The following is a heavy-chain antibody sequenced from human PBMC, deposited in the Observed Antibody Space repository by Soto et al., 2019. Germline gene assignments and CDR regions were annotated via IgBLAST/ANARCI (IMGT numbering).Heavy chain of an antibody. J-gene: IGHJ4*02. Sequence: PGGSLRLSCAASGLTFSSYWMTWVRQAPGKGLEWVANIKEDGNEKYYVDSVKGRFTISRDHPKNSLYLQMTSLRADDTAVYYCARGLDYGASFDYWGQGTLVTVSS. V-gene: IGHV3-7*01. CDR1: GLTFSSYW. D-gene: IGHD4-17*01. CDR3: ARGLDYGASFDY. CDR2: IKEDGNEK.